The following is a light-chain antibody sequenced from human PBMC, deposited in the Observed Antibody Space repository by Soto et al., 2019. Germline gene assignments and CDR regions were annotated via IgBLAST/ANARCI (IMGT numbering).Light chain of an antibody. CDR1: SSDVGVYNY. J-gene: IGLJ1*01. V-gene: IGLV2-11*01. CDR2: DVS. Sequence: QSALTQPRSVSGSPGQSVTISCTGTSSDVGVYNYVSWYQQYPGKAPKIMIYDVSKRPPGVPDRFSGSKSDNTASLTISGLQAEDEADYYCCSYAGSYTFVFGIGTKVTV. CDR3: CSYAGSYTFV.